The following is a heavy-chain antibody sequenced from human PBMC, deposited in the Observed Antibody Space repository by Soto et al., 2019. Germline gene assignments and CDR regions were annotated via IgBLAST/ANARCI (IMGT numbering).Heavy chain of an antibody. CDR2: IYYSGSA. J-gene: IGHJ5*02. V-gene: IGHV4-59*01. D-gene: IGHD1-26*01. Sequence: TSETLSLTCTVSGDSINSYYWSWIRQPPGKRLEWIGYIYYSGSANYNPSLKSRVTMSVDTSKNQFSLRLTSVTAADTAVYYCARDGGSSNWFDPWGQGTLVTVSS. CDR3: ARDGGSSNWFDP. CDR1: GDSINSYY.